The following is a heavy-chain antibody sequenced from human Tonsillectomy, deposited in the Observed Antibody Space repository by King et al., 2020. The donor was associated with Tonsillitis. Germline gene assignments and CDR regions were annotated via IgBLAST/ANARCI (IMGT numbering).Heavy chain of an antibody. Sequence: VQLVESGGGLIQPGGSLRLSCAASGFIVSSNYMSWVRQAPGKGLEWVSVIYSGGSTYYADSVKGRFTISRDNSQNTLYLQMNSLRAEDTAVYYCARGGLPRRYHYHYYGMDVWGQGTTVTVSS. CDR3: ARGGLPRRYHYHYYGMDV. CDR1: GFIVSSNY. D-gene: IGHD1-14*01. V-gene: IGHV3-53*01. CDR2: IYSGGST. J-gene: IGHJ6*02.